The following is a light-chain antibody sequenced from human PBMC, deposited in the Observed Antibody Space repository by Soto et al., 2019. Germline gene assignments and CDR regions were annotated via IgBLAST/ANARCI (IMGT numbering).Light chain of an antibody. Sequence: LTRPPSASGSPGQSVTISCTGTKNDIGVYDFVSWYQHHPGKAPRLIIYEVVQRPSGVPDRFSGSKSGNTASLTVSGLQAADEADYCCKSYAGSNTYVFXSGTKVTVL. CDR1: KNDIGVYDF. V-gene: IGLV2-8*01. CDR2: EVV. CDR3: KSYAGSNTYV. J-gene: IGLJ1*01.